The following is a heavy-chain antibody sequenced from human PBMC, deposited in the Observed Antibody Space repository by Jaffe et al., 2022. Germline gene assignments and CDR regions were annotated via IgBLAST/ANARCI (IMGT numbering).Heavy chain of an antibody. Sequence: QVQLVQSGAEVKKPGSSVKVSCKASGGTFSSYAISWVRQAPGQGLEWMGGIIPIFGTANYAQKFQGRVTITADESTSTAYMELSSLRSEDTAVYYCARDRGITGTTWEVRANYYYYMDVWGKGTTVTVSS. CDR2: IIPIFGTA. V-gene: IGHV1-69*01. CDR1: GGTFSSYA. D-gene: IGHD1-7*01. J-gene: IGHJ6*03. CDR3: ARDRGITGTTWEVRANYYYYMDV.